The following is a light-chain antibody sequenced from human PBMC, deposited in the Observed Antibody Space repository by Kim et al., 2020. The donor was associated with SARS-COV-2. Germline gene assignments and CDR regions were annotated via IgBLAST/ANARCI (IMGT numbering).Light chain of an antibody. Sequence: PSVEDTITNTCRPSQGIGNYLNWYQQKPGKAPKLLIYAASSLQSGVPSRFSGSGAGTDFTLTISSVQPEDFATYYCQQSYSLPVTCGGGTKVDIK. V-gene: IGKV1-39*01. J-gene: IGKJ4*01. CDR3: QQSYSLPVT. CDR1: QGIGNY. CDR2: AAS.